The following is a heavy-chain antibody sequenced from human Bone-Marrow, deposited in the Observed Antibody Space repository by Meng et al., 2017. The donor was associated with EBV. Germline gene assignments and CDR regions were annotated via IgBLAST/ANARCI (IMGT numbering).Heavy chain of an antibody. CDR3: ARGKLRYFGFDP. V-gene: IGHV1-8*01. CDR1: GYTYTSYD. CDR2: MNPNSGNT. Sequence: QVQWVKCGEEVRKPGASVKVSCKHSGYTYTSYDINWVRQATGQGLEWMGWMNPNSGNTGYAQKFQGRVTMTRNTSISTAYMELSSLRSEDTAVYYCARGKLRYFGFDPWGQGTLVTVSS. J-gene: IGHJ5*02. D-gene: IGHD3-9*01.